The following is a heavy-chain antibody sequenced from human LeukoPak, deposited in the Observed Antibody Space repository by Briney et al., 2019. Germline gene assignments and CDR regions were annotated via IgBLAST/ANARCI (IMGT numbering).Heavy chain of an antibody. J-gene: IGHJ4*02. CDR1: GGSISSGDYY. CDR3: ARGVLLWFGELFASVGYFDY. D-gene: IGHD3-10*01. V-gene: IGHV4-30-4*01. CDR2: IYYSGST. Sequence: SETLSLTCTVSGGSISSGDYYWSWIRQPPGTGLEWIGYIYYSGSTYYNPSLKSRVTISVDTSKNQFSLKLSSVTAADTAVYYCARGVLLWFGELFASVGYFDYWGQGTLVTVSS.